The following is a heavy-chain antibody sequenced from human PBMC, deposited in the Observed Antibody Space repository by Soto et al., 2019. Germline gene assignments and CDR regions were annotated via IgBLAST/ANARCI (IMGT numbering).Heavy chain of an antibody. V-gene: IGHV1-24*01. CDR1: GYTLTELS. J-gene: IGHJ5*02. CDR2: FDPEDGET. D-gene: IGHD3-3*01. Sequence: ASVKVSCKVSGYTLTELSMHWVRQAPGKGLEWLGGFDPEDGETIYAQKFQGRVTMTEDTSTDTAYMELSSLRSEDTAVYYCSIRSLRSGTGGNWFYTQRQEALVPVSS. CDR3: SIRSLRSGTGGNWFYT.